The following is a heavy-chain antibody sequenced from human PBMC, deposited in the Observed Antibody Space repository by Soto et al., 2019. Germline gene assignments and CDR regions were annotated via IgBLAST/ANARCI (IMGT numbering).Heavy chain of an antibody. CDR2: FDPEDGET. CDR1: GYTLTELS. Sequence: ASVKVSCKVSGYTLTELSMHWVRQAPGKGLEWMGGFDPEDGETIYAQKFQGRVTMTEDTSTDTAYMELSSLRSEDTAVYYCATDLLYEILTGSAEKYLDYWGQGTLVTVAS. J-gene: IGHJ4*02. V-gene: IGHV1-24*01. CDR3: ATDLLYEILTGSAEKYLDY. D-gene: IGHD3-9*01.